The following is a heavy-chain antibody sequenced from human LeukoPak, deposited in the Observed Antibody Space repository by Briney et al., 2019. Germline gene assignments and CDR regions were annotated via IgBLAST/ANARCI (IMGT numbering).Heavy chain of an antibody. CDR2: INSDGSST. J-gene: IGHJ6*03. D-gene: IGHD4-17*01. CDR1: GFTFSSYW. V-gene: IGHV3-74*01. Sequence: PGGSLRLSCAASGFTFSSYWMHWVRQAPGKGLVWVSRINSDGSSTSYADSVKGRFTISRDNAKNSLYLQMNSLRAEDTAVYYCARGSYDYGDYVPYYYYYMDVWGKGTTVTVSS. CDR3: ARGSYDYGDYVPYYYYYMDV.